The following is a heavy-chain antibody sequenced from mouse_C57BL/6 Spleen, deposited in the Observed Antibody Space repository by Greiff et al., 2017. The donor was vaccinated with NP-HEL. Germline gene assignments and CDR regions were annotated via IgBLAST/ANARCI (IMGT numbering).Heavy chain of an antibody. J-gene: IGHJ1*03. Sequence: VQLQQSGAELVRPGASVKLSCKASGYTFTDYYINWVKQRPGQGLEWIARIYPGSGNTYYNEKFTGKATLTAEKSSSTAYMQLSSLTSEDSAVYFCARGDGSWYFDVWGTGTTVTVSS. D-gene: IGHD1-1*02. V-gene: IGHV1-76*01. CDR2: IYPGSGNT. CDR1: GYTFTDYY. CDR3: ARGDGSWYFDV.